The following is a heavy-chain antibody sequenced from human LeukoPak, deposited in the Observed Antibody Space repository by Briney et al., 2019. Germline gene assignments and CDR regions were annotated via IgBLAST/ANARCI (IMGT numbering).Heavy chain of an antibody. Sequence: SETLSLTCTVSGGSISSGGYYWSWIRQHPGKGLEWIGYIYYSGSTYYNPSLKSRVTISVDTSKNQFSLKLSSVTAADTAVYYCARESTTVTFDYWGQGTLVTVSS. D-gene: IGHD4-17*01. J-gene: IGHJ4*02. CDR1: GGSISSGGYY. CDR3: ARESTTVTFDY. V-gene: IGHV4-31*03. CDR2: IYYSGST.